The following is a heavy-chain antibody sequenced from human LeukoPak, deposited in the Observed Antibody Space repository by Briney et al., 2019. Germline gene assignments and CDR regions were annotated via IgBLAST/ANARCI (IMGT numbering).Heavy chain of an antibody. Sequence: PGGSLRLSCAASGFTFSDYSMNWVRQAPGKGLEWVSYISSSSSTIYYADSVKGRFTISRDNAKNSLYLQMYSLRAEDTAVYYCARSYGDYVELYFDYWGQGTLVTVSS. CDR3: ARSYGDYVELYFDY. D-gene: IGHD4-17*01. J-gene: IGHJ4*02. CDR2: ISSSSSTI. CDR1: GFTFSDYS. V-gene: IGHV3-48*01.